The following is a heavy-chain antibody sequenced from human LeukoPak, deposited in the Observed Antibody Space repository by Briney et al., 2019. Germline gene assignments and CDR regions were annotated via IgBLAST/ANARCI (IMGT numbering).Heavy chain of an antibody. CDR3: ARVRDGYNDAYDI. CDR2: IKPSGTDT. V-gene: IGHV1-46*01. J-gene: IGHJ3*02. Sequence: ASVKVSRKTSGYSLTSYNLHWVRQAPGQRLEWMGIIKPSGTDTNNAQKFQGRVIMTTDTSTSTVYMELSSLKSEDTAVYYCARVRDGYNDAYDIWGQGTMVIVSS. D-gene: IGHD5-24*01. CDR1: GYSLTSYN.